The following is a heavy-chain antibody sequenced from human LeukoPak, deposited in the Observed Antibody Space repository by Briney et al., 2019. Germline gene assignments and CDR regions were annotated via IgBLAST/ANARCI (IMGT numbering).Heavy chain of an antibody. CDR2: VREKINNYAT. CDR3: TRQNPGSGSHGY. D-gene: IGHD3-10*01. V-gene: IGHV3-73*01. Sequence: PGGSLRLSCAASALTFSDSPIHWVRQASGKGLEWVGRVREKINNYATAYAASVKGRFTVSRDDSENTAYLQMSSLRTEDTAIYYCTRQNPGSGSHGYWGQGTLVTVSS. J-gene: IGHJ4*02. CDR1: ALTFSDSP.